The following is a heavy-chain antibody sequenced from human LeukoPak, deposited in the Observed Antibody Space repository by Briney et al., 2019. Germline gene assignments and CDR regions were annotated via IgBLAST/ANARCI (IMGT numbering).Heavy chain of an antibody. CDR3: ARHSGSGSLSRPFDP. Sequence: PSETLSLTCTVSGDSFTSGGFYWAWLRQPPGKGLEWIATVYYTGSTYYNPSLKSRVTISIDTSKNHFSLKLRSVVAPDTAVYYCARHSGSGSLSRPFDPWGQGTLVTVSS. CDR2: VYYTGST. CDR1: GDSFTSGGFY. D-gene: IGHD3-10*01. V-gene: IGHV4-39*02. J-gene: IGHJ5*02.